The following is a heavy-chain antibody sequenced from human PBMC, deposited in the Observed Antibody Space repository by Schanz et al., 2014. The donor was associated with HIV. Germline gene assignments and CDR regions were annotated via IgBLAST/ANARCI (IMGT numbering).Heavy chain of an antibody. V-gene: IGHV3-23*01. D-gene: IGHD6-13*01. CDR2: ISESGGST. Sequence: EVQLLESGGGLVQPGGSLRLSCAASGFTFRNYAMSWVRQAPGKGREWVSAISESGGSTYYADSVKGRFTISRDNSKNTLYLQMNTLRAEDTAVYYCAKDKSRHTYSSSSIFDPWGQGTLVTVSS. CDR1: GFTFRNYA. CDR3: AKDKSRHTYSSSSIFDP. J-gene: IGHJ5*02.